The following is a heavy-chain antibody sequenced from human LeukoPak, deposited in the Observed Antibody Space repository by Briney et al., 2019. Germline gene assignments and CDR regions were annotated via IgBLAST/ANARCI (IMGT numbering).Heavy chain of an antibody. J-gene: IGHJ4*02. Sequence: PGGSLRLSCAASGFTFSSYAMSWVRQAPGRGLEWVSSISGSGGSTYYADSVKGRFTISRDNSKHTLYLQMDSLRAEDTAIYYFAKDEFDWGALFDYWGQGTLVTVSS. CDR2: ISGSGGST. CDR1: GFTFSSYA. D-gene: IGHD3-16*01. CDR3: AKDEFDWGALFDY. V-gene: IGHV3-23*01.